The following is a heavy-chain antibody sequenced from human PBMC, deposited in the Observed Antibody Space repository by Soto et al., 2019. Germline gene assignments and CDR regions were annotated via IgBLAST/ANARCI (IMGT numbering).Heavy chain of an antibody. V-gene: IGHV4-4*02. CDR2: IYHSGST. Sequence: QVQLQESGPGLVKPSGTLSLTCAVSSGSISSSNWWSWVRQPPGKGLEWIGEIYHSGSTNYNPSLKSRVTISVDKSKNQFSLKLSSVTAADTAVYYCATAGVPAAMPIDYYYYMDVWGKGTTVTVSS. CDR1: SGSISSSNW. J-gene: IGHJ6*03. CDR3: ATAGVPAAMPIDYYYYMDV. D-gene: IGHD2-2*01.